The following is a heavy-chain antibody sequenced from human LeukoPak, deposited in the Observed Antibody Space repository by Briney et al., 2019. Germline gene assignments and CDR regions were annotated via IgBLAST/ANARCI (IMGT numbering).Heavy chain of an antibody. D-gene: IGHD5-18*01. CDR1: GFTFSSYW. J-gene: IGHJ2*01. V-gene: IGHV3-7*01. CDR2: IKQDGSEK. CDR3: ARVGPSNVDTAMLYWYFDL. Sequence: GGSLRLSCAASGFTFSSYWMSWVHQAPGKGLEWVANIKQDGSEKYYVDSVKGRFTISRDNAKNSLYLQMNSLRAEDTAVYYCARVGPSNVDTAMLYWYFDLWGRGTLVTVSS.